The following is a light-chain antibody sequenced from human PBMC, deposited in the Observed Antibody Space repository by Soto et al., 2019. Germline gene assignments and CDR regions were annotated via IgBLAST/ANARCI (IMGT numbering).Light chain of an antibody. Sequence: QSALTQPRSVSGSPGQSVTISCTGTSSDVGTYNYVSWYQQHPGKAPKVMIYDVSKRPSGVPDRFSGSKSGNTASLTISGLQAEDEAEYYCCSYAGSYIFYVFGTGTKLTVL. CDR1: SSDVGTYNY. V-gene: IGLV2-11*01. J-gene: IGLJ1*01. CDR3: CSYAGSYIFYV. CDR2: DVS.